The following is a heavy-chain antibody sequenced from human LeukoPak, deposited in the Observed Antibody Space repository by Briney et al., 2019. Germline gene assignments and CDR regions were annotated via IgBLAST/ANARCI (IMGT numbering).Heavy chain of an antibody. CDR3: ARRFGYASYFDY. D-gene: IGHD3-10*01. J-gene: IGHJ4*02. CDR2: IIPIFGTA. Sequence: SVKVSCKASGGTFSSYAISWVRQAPGQGLEWMGGIIPIFGTANYAQKFQGRVTITTDESTSTAYMELSSLRSEDTAVYYCARRFGYASYFDYWGQGTLVTVSS. CDR1: GGTFSSYA. V-gene: IGHV1-69*05.